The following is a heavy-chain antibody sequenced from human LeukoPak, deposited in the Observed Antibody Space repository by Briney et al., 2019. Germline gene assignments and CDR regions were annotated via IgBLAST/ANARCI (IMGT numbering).Heavy chain of an antibody. V-gene: IGHV3-11*04. CDR1: GFTFSDYY. J-gene: IGHJ4*02. CDR2: ISSSGSTI. CDR3: ARDSYYYDSSGYYGDY. Sequence: PGGSLRLSCAASGFTFSDYYMSWIRQAPGKGLEGVSYISSSGSTIYYADSVKGRFTISRDNAKNSLYLQMNSLRAEDTAVYYCARDSYYYDSSGYYGDYWGQGTLVTVSS. D-gene: IGHD3-22*01.